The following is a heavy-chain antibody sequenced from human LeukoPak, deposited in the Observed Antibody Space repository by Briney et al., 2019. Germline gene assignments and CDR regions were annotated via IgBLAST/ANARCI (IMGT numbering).Heavy chain of an antibody. D-gene: IGHD5-18*01. V-gene: IGHV4-34*01. CDR3: ARHTGYSYGHYFDY. CDR1: GGSFSGYY. J-gene: IGHJ4*02. CDR2: INHSGST. Sequence: PSETLSLTCAVYGGSFSGYYWSWIRQPPGKGLEWIGEINHSGSTNYNPSLKSRVTISVDTSKNQFSLKLSSVTAADTAVYYCARHTGYSYGHYFDYWGQGTLVTVSS.